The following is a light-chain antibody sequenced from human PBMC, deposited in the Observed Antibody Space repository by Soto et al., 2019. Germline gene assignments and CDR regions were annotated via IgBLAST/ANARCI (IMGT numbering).Light chain of an antibody. CDR3: QQYNNWHT. CDR1: QSVSSN. V-gene: IGKV3-15*01. Sequence: EIVMTQSPATLSVSPGERATLSCRASQSVSSNLAWYQQKPGQAPRLLIYGASTRATGIPARFSGSGSGTEFTLTISGLQSEDAAVYYCQQYNNWHTFGQGAKLEIK. J-gene: IGKJ2*01. CDR2: GAS.